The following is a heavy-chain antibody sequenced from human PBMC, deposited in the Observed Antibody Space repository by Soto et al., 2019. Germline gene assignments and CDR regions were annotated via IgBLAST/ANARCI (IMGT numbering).Heavy chain of an antibody. V-gene: IGHV3-23*01. D-gene: IGHD6-13*01. J-gene: IGHJ4*02. CDR1: GFTFSSYA. CDR3: ARLSWIRGIAAAVLDY. Sequence: GGSLRLSCAASGFTFSSYAMSWVRQAPGKGLKWVSAISGSGGSTYYADSVKGRFTISRDNSKNTLYLQMNSLRAEDTAVYYCARLSWIRGIAAAVLDYWGQGTLVTVSS. CDR2: ISGSGGST.